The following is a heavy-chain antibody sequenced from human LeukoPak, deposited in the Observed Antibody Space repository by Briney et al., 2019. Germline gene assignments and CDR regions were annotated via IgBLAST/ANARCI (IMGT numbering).Heavy chain of an antibody. CDR1: GFTFSSYA. D-gene: IGHD3-22*01. V-gene: IGHV3-23*01. J-gene: IGHJ4*02. Sequence: GSLRLSCAASGFTFSSYAMSWVRQAPGKGLEWVSAISGSGGSTYYADSVKGRFTISRDNSKNTLYLQMNSLRAEDTAVYYCAKDASGTSGYRNYYFDYWGQGTLVTASS. CDR2: ISGSGGST. CDR3: AKDASGTSGYRNYYFDY.